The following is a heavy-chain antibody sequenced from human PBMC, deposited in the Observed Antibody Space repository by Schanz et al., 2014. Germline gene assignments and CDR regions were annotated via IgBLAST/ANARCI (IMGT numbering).Heavy chain of an antibody. CDR2: ISTYNGHT. D-gene: IGHD3-10*01. CDR3: ARAPTRMNMFRGVTYFFDY. Sequence: QGLLVQSGGEVKKPGASVKISCQASGYTFSNYGISWVRQAPGQGFEWMGWISTYNGHTRYGQKFQDRLSLTTDTDTAPAPVELRSLRTDDTAVYYCARAPTRMNMFRGVTYFFDYWGQGTLVTVSS. V-gene: IGHV1-18*01. J-gene: IGHJ4*02. CDR1: GYTFSNYG.